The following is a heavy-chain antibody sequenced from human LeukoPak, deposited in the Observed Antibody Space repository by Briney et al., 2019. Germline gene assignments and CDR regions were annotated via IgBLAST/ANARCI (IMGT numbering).Heavy chain of an antibody. CDR3: ARGGSPGYNYNAFDL. V-gene: IGHV3-66*01. D-gene: IGHD3-9*01. CDR1: GFTVSSKH. CDR2: IYSGGST. Sequence: GGSLRLSCAASGFTVSSKHMSWVRQAPGKGLEWVSVIYSGGSTYYADSVKGRFTISRDNSKNMLYLQMNSLRAEDTAVFYCARGGSPGYNYNAFDLWGQGTMVTVSS. J-gene: IGHJ3*01.